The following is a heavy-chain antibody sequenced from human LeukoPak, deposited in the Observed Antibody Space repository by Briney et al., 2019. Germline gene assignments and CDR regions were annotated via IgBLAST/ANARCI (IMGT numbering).Heavy chain of an antibody. CDR2: ISYDGINK. CDR3: AKDTRDDHHSDY. V-gene: IGHV3-30*18. Sequence: GGSLRLSCAASGFTFSAYGMHWGRQAPGKGLEWVAIISYDGINKYYPDSVKGRFTISRDNSKNTLYLQMNSLRAEDTAVYYCAKDTRDDHHSDYWGQGTLVTVSS. D-gene: IGHD1-14*01. J-gene: IGHJ4*02. CDR1: GFTFSAYG.